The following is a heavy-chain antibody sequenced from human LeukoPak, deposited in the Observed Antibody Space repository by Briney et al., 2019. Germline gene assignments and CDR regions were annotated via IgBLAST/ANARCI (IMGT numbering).Heavy chain of an antibody. CDR3: ARDQSEIDSSGYYGSIVFDY. CDR1: GFTFSSYS. V-gene: IGHV3-21*01. J-gene: IGHJ4*02. CDR2: ISSSSSYI. Sequence: GGSLRLSCAVSGFTFSSYSMNWVRQAPGKGLEWVSSISSSSSYIYYADSVKGRFTISRDNAKNSLYLQMNSLRAEDTAVYYCARDQSEIDSSGYYGSIVFDYWGQGTLVTVSS. D-gene: IGHD3-22*01.